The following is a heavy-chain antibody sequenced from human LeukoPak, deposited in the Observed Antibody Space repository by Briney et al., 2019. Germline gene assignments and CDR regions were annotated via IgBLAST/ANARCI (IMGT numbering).Heavy chain of an antibody. CDR2: IIPIFGTA. CDR3: ARPHVEMATISYFDY. V-gene: IGHV1-69*01. CDR1: GGTFSSYA. D-gene: IGHD5-24*01. J-gene: IGHJ4*02. Sequence: ASVKVSCKASGGTFSSYAISWVRQAPGQGLEWMGGIIPIFGTANYAQKYQGRVTITADESTSTAYMDLSSLRSEDTAVYYCARPHVEMATISYFDYWGQGTLVTVSS.